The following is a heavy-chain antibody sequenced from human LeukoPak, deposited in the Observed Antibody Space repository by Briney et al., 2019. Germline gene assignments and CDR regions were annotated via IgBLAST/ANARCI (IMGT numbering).Heavy chain of an antibody. D-gene: IGHD4-11*01. CDR1: GGSISSSSYY. CDR3: ARQPGGSNNYMDV. CDR2: IYYSGST. V-gene: IGHV4-39*01. Sequence: SETLSLTCTVSGGSISSSSYYWGWIRQPPGKGLEWIGIIYYSGSTYYNPSLKSRLTISVDMSKNQFSLRLSSVTAADTAVYYCARQPGGSNNYMDVWGKGTTVTISS. J-gene: IGHJ6*03.